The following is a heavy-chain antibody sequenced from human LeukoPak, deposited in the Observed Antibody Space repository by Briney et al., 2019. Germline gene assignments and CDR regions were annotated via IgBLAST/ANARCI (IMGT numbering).Heavy chain of an antibody. CDR2: MNPNSGNT. CDR1: GYTFTSYD. D-gene: IGHD3-10*01. V-gene: IGHV1-8*02. Sequence: ASVKVSCKASGYTFTSYDINWVRQATGQGLEWMGWMNPNSGNTGYAQKFQGRVTMTEDTSTDTAYMELSSLRSEDTAVYYCATFYGSGSYSVDWGQGTLVTVSS. CDR3: ATFYGSGSYSVD. J-gene: IGHJ4*02.